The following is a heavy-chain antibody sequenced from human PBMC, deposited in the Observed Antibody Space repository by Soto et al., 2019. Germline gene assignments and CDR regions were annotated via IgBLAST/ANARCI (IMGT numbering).Heavy chain of an antibody. CDR2: IRSKADNYAT. Sequence: EVQLVESGGGLVQPGGSLKLSCAVSGFTFSVSAIHWVRQASGKGLEWGGRIRSKADNYATAYGASVKGRFSISGDDSKNTAYLQMSSLNTEDTAVYYCARLAEWEYYDGMDVWGQGTKVTVSS. J-gene: IGHJ6*02. CDR3: ARLAEWEYYDGMDV. CDR1: GFTFSVSA. V-gene: IGHV3-73*02. D-gene: IGHD1-26*01.